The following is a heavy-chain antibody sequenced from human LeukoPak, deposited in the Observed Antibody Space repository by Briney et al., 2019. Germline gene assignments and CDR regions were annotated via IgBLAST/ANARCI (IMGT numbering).Heavy chain of an antibody. J-gene: IGHJ5*02. CDR2: ISYDGSNK. CDR1: GFTFSSYA. CDR3: AREGSITMIVVGRVENPTRFDP. D-gene: IGHD3-22*01. V-gene: IGHV3-30-3*01. Sequence: GRSLRLSCAASGFTFSSYAMHWVRQAPGKGLEWVAVISYDGSNKYYADSVKGRFTISRDNSKNTLYLQMNSLRAEDTAVYYCAREGSITMIVVGRVENPTRFDPWGQGTLVTVSS.